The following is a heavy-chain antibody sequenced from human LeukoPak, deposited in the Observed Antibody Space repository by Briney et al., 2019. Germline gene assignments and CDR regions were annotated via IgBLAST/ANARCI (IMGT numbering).Heavy chain of an antibody. CDR2: INPNSGGT. J-gene: IGHJ3*02. CDR1: GYTFTGYY. V-gene: IGHV1-2*04. CDR3: ARVSSTYYDILTGQGAFDI. D-gene: IGHD3-9*01. Sequence: ASVKVSCKASGYTFTGYYMHWVRQAPGQGLEWMGWINPNSGGTNYAQKFQGWVTMTRDTSISTAYMELSRLRSDDTAVYYCARVSSTYYDILTGQGAFDIWGQGTMVTVSS.